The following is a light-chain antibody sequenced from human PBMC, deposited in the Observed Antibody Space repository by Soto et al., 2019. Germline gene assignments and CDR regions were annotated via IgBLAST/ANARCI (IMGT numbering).Light chain of an antibody. Sequence: QSVLTQPPSVSGAPGQRVTISCTGSSSNIGTGYDVHWYQQFPGTAPKLLIYGNSNRPSGVPDRFSGSKSGTSASLAITGLQAEDEADYYCPSYDSSLSSYVFGNGTKLTVL. V-gene: IGLV1-40*01. CDR2: GNS. CDR3: PSYDSSLSSYV. J-gene: IGLJ1*01. CDR1: SSNIGTGYD.